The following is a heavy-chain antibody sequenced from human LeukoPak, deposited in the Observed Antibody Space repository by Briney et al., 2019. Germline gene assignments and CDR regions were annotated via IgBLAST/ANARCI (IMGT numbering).Heavy chain of an antibody. J-gene: IGHJ5*02. CDR1: GGSIRSGGYY. Sequence: PSQTLSLTCTVSGGSIRSGGYYWSWIRQHPGKGLEWIGYIYYSGSTYYNPSLKSRVTISVDTSKNQFSLKLSSVTAADTAVYYCARLSVAVIGWFDPWGQGTLVTVSS. V-gene: IGHV4-31*03. CDR3: ARLSVAVIGWFDP. D-gene: IGHD6-19*01. CDR2: IYYSGST.